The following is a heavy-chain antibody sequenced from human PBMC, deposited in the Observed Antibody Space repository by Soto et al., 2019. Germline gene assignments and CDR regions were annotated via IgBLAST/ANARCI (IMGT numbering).Heavy chain of an antibody. J-gene: IGHJ6*02. CDR3: ARVGYSSTGTTFHYHGLDV. D-gene: IGHD3-22*01. CDR1: GYNFTSHY. V-gene: IGHV1-46*01. Sequence: QVQLVQSGAEVKKPGASVKVSCKASGYNFTSHYMHWVRQAPGQGLESMGIIYPRGGTTIYAQKFQGRVTMTRDTSTNTFYMELSSLRSEDTAMYYCARVGYSSTGTTFHYHGLDVWGQGTTVTVSS. CDR2: IYPRGGTT.